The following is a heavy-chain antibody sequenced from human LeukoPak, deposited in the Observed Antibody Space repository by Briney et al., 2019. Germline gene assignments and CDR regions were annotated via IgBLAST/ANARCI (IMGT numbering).Heavy chain of an antibody. CDR2: ISDSGGST. V-gene: IGHV3-23*01. CDR1: GFKFDAYP. CDR3: AKGKINHDGAFDI. J-gene: IGHJ3*02. D-gene: IGHD1-14*01. Sequence: GGSLRLSCAASGFKFDAYPMSWVRQAPGKGLEWVSSISDSGGSTHYAESVRGRFSLSRDNFEKTLHLQMNRLRAEDTAVYYCAKGKINHDGAFDIWGQGTRVIVAS.